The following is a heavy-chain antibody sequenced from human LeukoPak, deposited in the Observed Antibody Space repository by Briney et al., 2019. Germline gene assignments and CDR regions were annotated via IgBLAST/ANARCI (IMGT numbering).Heavy chain of an antibody. D-gene: IGHD1-26*01. CDR1: GYTFTSYD. V-gene: IGHV1-8*01. CDR2: MNPNSGNT. J-gene: IGHJ4*02. CDR3: ARDPLLEGYFDY. Sequence: ASVKVSCKASGYTFTSYDINWVRQATGQGLEWMGWMNPNSGNTGYAQKFQGRVTMTRDMSTSTVYMELSSLRSEDTAVYYCARDPLLEGYFDYWGRGTLVTVSS.